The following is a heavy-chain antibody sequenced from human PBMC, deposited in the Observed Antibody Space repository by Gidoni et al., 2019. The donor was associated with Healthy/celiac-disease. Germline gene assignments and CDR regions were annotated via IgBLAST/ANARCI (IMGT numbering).Heavy chain of an antibody. CDR2: VSYDGSNK. J-gene: IGHJ4*02. D-gene: IGHD3-3*01. CDR3: AKAYDFWSGYFNTPPDY. CDR1: GFTFSSYG. V-gene: IGHV3-30*18. Sequence: QVQLVESGGGVVQPGRSLRLSCAAPGFTFSSYGMHWVRQAPGKGLEWVAVVSYDGSNKYYADSVKGRFTISRDNSKNTLYLQMNSLRAEDTAVYYCAKAYDFWSGYFNTPPDYWGQGTLVTVSS.